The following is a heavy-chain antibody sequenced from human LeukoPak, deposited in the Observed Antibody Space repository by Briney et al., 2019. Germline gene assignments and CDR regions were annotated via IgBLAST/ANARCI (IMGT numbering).Heavy chain of an antibody. CDR1: GGTFSSYA. CDR2: IIPIFGTA. Sequence: SVKVSCKASGGTFSSYAISWVRQAPGQGLEWMGGIIPIFGTANYAQKFQGRVTITADESTSTAYMELSSLRSEDTAVYYCATFRGSGPPLFDYWGQGTLVTVSS. V-gene: IGHV1-69*13. CDR3: ATFRGSGPPLFDY. J-gene: IGHJ4*02. D-gene: IGHD3-10*01.